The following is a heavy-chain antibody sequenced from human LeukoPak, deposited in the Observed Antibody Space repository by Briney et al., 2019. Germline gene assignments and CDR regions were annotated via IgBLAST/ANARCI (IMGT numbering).Heavy chain of an antibody. D-gene: IGHD6-13*01. V-gene: IGHV4-59*08. CDR3: ASSLRPYSRTHDY. Sequence: PSETLSLTCTVSGGSISSYYWSWIRQPPGKGLEWVGYIYYSGSTNYNPSLKSRLTISLHTSQSQYSLKLSSVTAADTAVYYCASSLRPYSRTHDYWRQGTLVTVSS. J-gene: IGHJ4*02. CDR2: IYYSGST. CDR1: GGSISSYY.